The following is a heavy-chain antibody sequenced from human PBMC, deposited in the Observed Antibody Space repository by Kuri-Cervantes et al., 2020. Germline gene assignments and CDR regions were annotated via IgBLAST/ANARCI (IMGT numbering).Heavy chain of an antibody. CDR3: ARGPYNYDILTGQKTPHFDY. CDR1: GYTFTGYY. Sequence: ASVKVSCKASGYTFTGYYMHWVRQAPGQGLEWMGWINTNTGNPTYAQGFTGRFVFSLDTSVSTAYLQISSLKAEDTAVYYCARGPYNYDILTGQKTPHFDYWGQGTLVTVSS. J-gene: IGHJ4*02. CDR2: INTNTGNP. V-gene: IGHV7-4-1*02. D-gene: IGHD3-9*01.